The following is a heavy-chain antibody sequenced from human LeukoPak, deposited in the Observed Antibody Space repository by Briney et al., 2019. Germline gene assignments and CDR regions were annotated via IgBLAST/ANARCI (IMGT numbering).Heavy chain of an antibody. CDR1: GGSFSGYY. Sequence: SETLSLTCAVYGGSFSGYYWSWIRQPPGKGLEWIGEINHSGSTNYNPSLKSRVTISVDTSKNQFSLKLSSVTAADTAVYYCAIATPVGRYPKDYYDSSGYFSPRGWFDPWGQGTLVTVSS. V-gene: IGHV4-34*01. CDR2: INHSGST. CDR3: AIATPVGRYPKDYYDSSGYFSPRGWFDP. J-gene: IGHJ5*02. D-gene: IGHD3-22*01.